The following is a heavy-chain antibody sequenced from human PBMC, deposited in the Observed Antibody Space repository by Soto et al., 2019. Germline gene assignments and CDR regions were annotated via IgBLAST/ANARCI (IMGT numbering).Heavy chain of an antibody. CDR3: ARPPSKRADRHPFAV. J-gene: IGHJ3*01. CDR2: IYPGDSDT. D-gene: IGHD6-13*01. V-gene: IGHV5-51*01. CDR1: GYNVASYW. Sequence: GESLKSSCQGSGYNVASYWIGWVRQTSGKGLEWMGIIYPGDSDTRYSPSFQGQVTISADKSISTAYLQWSSLKASDTAIYYCARPPSKRADRHPFAVWGQGTVVTVSS.